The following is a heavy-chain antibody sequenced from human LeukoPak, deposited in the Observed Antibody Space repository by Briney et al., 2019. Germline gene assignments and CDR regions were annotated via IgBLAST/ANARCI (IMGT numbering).Heavy chain of an antibody. Sequence: SETLSLTCTVSGGSISSSLYHWGWIRQSPGKNLEWLGSIYYTGTTHYNPSLKSRVTISVDTSKNQFSLNLSSVTAADTAVYYCARGRRITMIVVALYNWFDPWGQGTLVTVSS. CDR3: ARGRRITMIVVALYNWFDP. CDR2: IYYTGTT. CDR1: GGSISSSLYH. J-gene: IGHJ5*02. D-gene: IGHD3-22*01. V-gene: IGHV4-39*01.